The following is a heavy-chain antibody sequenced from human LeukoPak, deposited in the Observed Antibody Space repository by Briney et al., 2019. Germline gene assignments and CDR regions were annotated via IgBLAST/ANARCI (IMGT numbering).Heavy chain of an antibody. CDR2: ISANDGGT. CDR3: AKDQYYGSGSYFTFDI. CDR1: GFTLSNYA. D-gene: IGHD3-10*01. Sequence: GGTLRLSCAASGFTLSNYAMSWVRQAPGKGLEWVSSISANDGGTYYADSVKGRFTISRDNSKNTLYFEMNSLRAEDTAVYFCAKDQYYGSGSYFTFDIWGQGRMVTVSS. V-gene: IGHV3-23*01. J-gene: IGHJ3*02.